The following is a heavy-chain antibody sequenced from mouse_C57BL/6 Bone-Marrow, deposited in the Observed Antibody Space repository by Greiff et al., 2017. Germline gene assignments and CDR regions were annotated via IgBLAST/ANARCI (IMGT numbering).Heavy chain of an antibody. Sequence: EVHLVESGGGLVQPGESLKLSCESNEYEFPSHDLSWVRTTPEKRLELVAAINSDGGSTYYPDTMERRFIISRDNTKKTLYLQMSSLRSEDTALYYCARGGVKDAMDYWGQGTSVTVSS. V-gene: IGHV5-2*01. CDR1: EYEFPSHD. CDR2: INSDGGST. D-gene: IGHD1-3*01. J-gene: IGHJ4*01. CDR3: ARGGVKDAMDY.